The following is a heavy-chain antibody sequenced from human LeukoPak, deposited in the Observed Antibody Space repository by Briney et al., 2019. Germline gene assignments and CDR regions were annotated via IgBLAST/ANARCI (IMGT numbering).Heavy chain of an antibody. Sequence: SEALSLTCTVSGGSISSSSYYWGWIRQPPGKGLEWIGSIYYSGSTYYNPSLKSRVTISVDTSKNQFSLKLSSVTAADTAVYYCARRRYHDSSGCFDYWGQGTLVTVSS. CDR3: ARRRYHDSSGCFDY. V-gene: IGHV4-39*01. D-gene: IGHD3-22*01. J-gene: IGHJ4*02. CDR2: IYYSGST. CDR1: GGSISSSSYY.